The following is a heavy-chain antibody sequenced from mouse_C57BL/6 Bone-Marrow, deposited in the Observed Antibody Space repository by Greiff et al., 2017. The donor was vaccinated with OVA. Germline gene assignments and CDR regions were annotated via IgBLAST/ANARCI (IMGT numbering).Heavy chain of an antibody. J-gene: IGHJ2*01. CDR2: IDPSDSYT. CDR3: ARRERGYYFDY. CDR1: GYTFTSYW. Sequence: VQLQQPGAELVKPGASVKLSCKASGYTFTSYWMQWVKQRPGQGLEWIGEIDPSDSYTNYNQKFKGKATLTVDTSSSTAYMQLRSLTSEDSAVYYCARRERGYYFDYWGQGTTLTVSS. V-gene: IGHV1-50*01.